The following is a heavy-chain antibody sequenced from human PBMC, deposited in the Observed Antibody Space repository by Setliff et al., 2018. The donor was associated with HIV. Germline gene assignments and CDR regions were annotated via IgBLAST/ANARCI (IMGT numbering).Heavy chain of an antibody. CDR3: ARGVAAAGL. V-gene: IGHV4-39*07. D-gene: IGHD6-13*01. CDR1: GGSISRSSYY. J-gene: IGHJ4*02. CDR2: IFYSGHT. Sequence: SETLSLTCTVSGGSISRSSYYWAWIRQPPGKGLEWIGNIFYSGHTFYNPSLRSRVIISVDTSKNQFSLKLSSVTAADTAVYYCARGVAAAGLWGQGTLVTVSS.